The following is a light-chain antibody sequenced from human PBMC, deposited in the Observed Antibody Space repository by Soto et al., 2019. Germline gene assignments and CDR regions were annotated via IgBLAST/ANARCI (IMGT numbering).Light chain of an antibody. J-gene: IGLJ1*01. Sequence: QSALTQPASVSGSPGQSITISCTGTSSDVGGYTYVSWYQQHRGKAPKLMIFEVSNRPSGVSHRFSGSRSGNTASLTISGLQAEDEADYYCSSYTTSSALVFGTGTKLTVL. CDR3: SSYTTSSALV. CDR1: SSDVGGYTY. CDR2: EVS. V-gene: IGLV2-14*01.